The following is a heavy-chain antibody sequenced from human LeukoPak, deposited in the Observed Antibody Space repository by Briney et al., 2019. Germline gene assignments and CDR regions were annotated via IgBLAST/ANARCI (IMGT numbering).Heavy chain of an antibody. Sequence: PSETLSLTCTVSGYSISSGYYWGWIRQPPGKGLEWIGSIYHSGSTYYNPSLKSRVTISVDTSKNQFSLKLSSVTAADTAVYYCARVSGYDWESFYDYWGQGTLVTVSS. CDR2: IYHSGST. CDR1: GYSISSGYY. J-gene: IGHJ4*02. D-gene: IGHD5-12*01. CDR3: ARVSGYDWESFYDY. V-gene: IGHV4-38-2*02.